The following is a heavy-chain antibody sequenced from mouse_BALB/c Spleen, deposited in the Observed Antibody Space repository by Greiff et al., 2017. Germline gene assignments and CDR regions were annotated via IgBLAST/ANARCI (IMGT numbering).Heavy chain of an antibody. D-gene: IGHD1-1*01. CDR3: ARSGDYGSSYGGAMDY. CDR1: GYTFSSYW. CDR2: ILPGSGST. J-gene: IGHJ4*01. V-gene: IGHV1-9*01. Sequence: VQLQQSGAELMKPGASVKISCKATGYTFSSYWIEWVKQRPGHGLEWIGEILPGSGSTNYNEKFKGKATFTADTSSNTAYMQLSSLTSEDSAVYYCARSGDYGSSYGGAMDYWGQGTSVTVSS.